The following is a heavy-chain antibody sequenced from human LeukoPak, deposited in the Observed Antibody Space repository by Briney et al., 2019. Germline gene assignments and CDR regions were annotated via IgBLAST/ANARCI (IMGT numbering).Heavy chain of an antibody. J-gene: IGHJ4*02. CDR2: IRSKAYGGTT. D-gene: IGHD3-10*01. CDR1: GFTFGDYA. Sequence: GGSLRLSCTASGFTFGDYAMSWFRQAPGKGLEWVGFIRSKAYGGTTEYAASVKGRFTISRDDSKSIAYLQLNSLKTEDTAVYYCTRVMVRGVIIDYWGQGTLVTVSS. CDR3: TRVMVRGVIIDY. V-gene: IGHV3-49*03.